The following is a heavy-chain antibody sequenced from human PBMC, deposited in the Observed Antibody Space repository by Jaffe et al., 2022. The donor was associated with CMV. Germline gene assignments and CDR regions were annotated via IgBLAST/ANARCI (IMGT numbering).Heavy chain of an antibody. CDR2: IDWDDDK. CDR1: GFSLSTSGMC. D-gene: IGHD1-26*01. V-gene: IGHV2-70*01. J-gene: IGHJ4*02. Sequence: QVTLRESGPALVKPTQTLTLTCTFSGFSLSTSGMCVSWIRQPPGKALEWLALIDWDDDKYYSTSLKTRLTISKDTSKNQVVLTMTNMDPVDTATYYCARIRGMSGSYPFDYWGQGTLVTVSS. CDR3: ARIRGMSGSYPFDY.